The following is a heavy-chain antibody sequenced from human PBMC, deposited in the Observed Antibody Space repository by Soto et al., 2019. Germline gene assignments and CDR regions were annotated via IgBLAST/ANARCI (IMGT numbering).Heavy chain of an antibody. D-gene: IGHD3-16*02. CDR3: AKGGVIATFGGVIVPYDSAS. V-gene: IGHV4-34*01. J-gene: IGHJ5*02. CDR1: NGSIGGFY. Sequence: SHTSPVYNGSIGGFYWRRIRPPPGKGLEWIGEIYHSLSIVYNPSLKSRVTISGDSSKDTLYLQMNNLRAEDTALYYCAKGGVIATFGGVIVPYDSASWGKGTPVTVSS. CDR2: IYHSLSI.